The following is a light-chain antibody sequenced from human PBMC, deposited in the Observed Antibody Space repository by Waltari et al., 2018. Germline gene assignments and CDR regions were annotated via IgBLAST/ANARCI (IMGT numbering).Light chain of an antibody. CDR1: SSNTGAHYD. Sequence: QSVLTQPPSVSGAPGQTIPIPCTGSSSNTGAHYDVHGYQKLPGTAPKLLIHGTTNRPSGVPDRFSGSKSGTSASLAITGLQAEDEGDYYCQSYDSSLSGSGVFGTGTSVTVL. CDR3: QSYDSSLSGSGV. V-gene: IGLV1-40*01. J-gene: IGLJ1*01. CDR2: GTT.